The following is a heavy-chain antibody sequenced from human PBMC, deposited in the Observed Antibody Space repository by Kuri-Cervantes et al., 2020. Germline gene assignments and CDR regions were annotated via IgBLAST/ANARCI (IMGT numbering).Heavy chain of an antibody. CDR2: ISSSGSTI. Sequence: SLKISCAASGFTFSNAWMSWVRQAPGKGLEWVSYISSSGSTIYYADSVKGRFTISRDNAKNSLYLQMNSLRAEDTAVYYCARSWELLGWFDPWGQGTLVTVSS. V-gene: IGHV3-11*01. D-gene: IGHD1-26*01. J-gene: IGHJ5*02. CDR1: GFTFSNAW. CDR3: ARSWELLGWFDP.